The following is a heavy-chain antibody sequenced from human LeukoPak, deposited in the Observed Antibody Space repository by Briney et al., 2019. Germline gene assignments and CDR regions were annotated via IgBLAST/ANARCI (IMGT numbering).Heavy chain of an antibody. J-gene: IGHJ4*02. CDR3: ARRYYYDKARFDY. CDR2: ISYSEGT. Sequence: SETLSLTCTVSGDSITSYYWSWIRQPPGKGLEWIGSISYSEGTNYNPSLKSRVTISIDTSKNQFSPKLSSVTAADTAVYYCARRYYYDKARFDYWGQGTLVTVSS. V-gene: IGHV4-59*08. CDR1: GDSITSYY. D-gene: IGHD3-22*01.